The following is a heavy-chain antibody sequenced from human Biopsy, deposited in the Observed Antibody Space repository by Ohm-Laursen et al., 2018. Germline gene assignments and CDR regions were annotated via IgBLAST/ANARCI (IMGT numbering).Heavy chain of an antibody. J-gene: IGHJ5*01. CDR3: ARVRGGFLEWFDY. CDR2: IYYSGTT. V-gene: IGHV4-59*07. D-gene: IGHD3-3*01. Sequence: SDTLSLTCPVSGESMGTYYWTWIRQPPGKGLEWIASIYYSGTTNKNPSLKSRVTISVDTSKRQFYLELSSVTAADTAIYYCARVRGGFLEWFDYWGQGTLTTVSS. CDR1: GESMGTYY.